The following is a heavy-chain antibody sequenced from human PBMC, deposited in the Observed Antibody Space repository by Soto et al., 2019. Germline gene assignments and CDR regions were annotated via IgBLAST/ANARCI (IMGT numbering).Heavy chain of an antibody. D-gene: IGHD2-15*01. CDR2: IKSKTDGGTT. CDR3: TRDPSLAH. Sequence: EVQLVESGGGLVKPGGSLRLSCGVSGFIFSNAWMNWVRQAPGKGLEWVGRIKSKTDGGTTDYAASVQGRFTISRDDSKNTLYLQMNSLIFEDTAVYYCTRDPSLAHWGQGTLVTVSS. V-gene: IGHV3-15*07. J-gene: IGHJ4*02. CDR1: GFIFSNAW.